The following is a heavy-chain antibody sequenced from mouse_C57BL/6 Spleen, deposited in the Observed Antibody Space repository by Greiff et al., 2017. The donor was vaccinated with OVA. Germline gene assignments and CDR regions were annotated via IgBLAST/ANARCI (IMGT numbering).Heavy chain of an antibody. CDR1: GYTFTSYW. CDR3: ARGGLPSTRYFDV. Sequence: QVQLKQPGTELVKPGASVKLSCKASGYTFTSYWMHWVKQRPGQGLEWIGNINPSNGGTNYNEKFKSKATLTVDKSSSTAYMQLSSLTSEDSAVYYCARGGLPSTRYFDVWGTGTTVTVSS. J-gene: IGHJ1*03. D-gene: IGHD5-5*01. CDR2: INPSNGGT. V-gene: IGHV1-53*01.